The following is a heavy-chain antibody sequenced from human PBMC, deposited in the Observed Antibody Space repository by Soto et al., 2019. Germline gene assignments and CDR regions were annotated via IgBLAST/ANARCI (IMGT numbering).Heavy chain of an antibody. V-gene: IGHV1-69*02. CDR3: ARPPEGYYGDYYNFFDI. J-gene: IGHJ3*02. Sequence: SVKVSCKASGGTFSSYTISWVRQAPGQGLEWMGRIIPIFGIADYAQKFQGRVTITADKSTSTAYMELSSLRSEDTAVYYCARPPEGYYGDYYNFFDIWGQGTMVTVSS. D-gene: IGHD4-17*01. CDR1: GGTFSSYT. CDR2: IIPIFGIA.